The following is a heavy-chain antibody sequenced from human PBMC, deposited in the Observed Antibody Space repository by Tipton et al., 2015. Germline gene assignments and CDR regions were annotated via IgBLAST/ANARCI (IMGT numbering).Heavy chain of an antibody. J-gene: IGHJ4*02. D-gene: IGHD6-19*01. V-gene: IGHV3-23*01. CDR1: EFTFSSFA. CDR3: AKHASGWTYFDY. Sequence: GSLRLSCAASEFTFSSFAMSWVRQAPGKGLEWVSAISGRGGSTYYADSVKGRLTISRDNSRNTLYLQVNSLRAEDTAVYYCAKHASGWTYFDYWGQGTLVTVSS. CDR2: ISGRGGST.